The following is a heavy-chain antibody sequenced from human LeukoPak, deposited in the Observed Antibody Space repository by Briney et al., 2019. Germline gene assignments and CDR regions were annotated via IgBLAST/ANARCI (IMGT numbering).Heavy chain of an antibody. V-gene: IGHV3-74*01. CDR1: GFIFDDYA. D-gene: IGHD2/OR15-2a*01. CDR2: INSDGRSA. Sequence: TGGSLRLSCAASGFIFDDYAMHWVRQAPGKGLVWVSRINSDGRSAVYADSVKGRFTISRDNAKNTLYLQMDSLRAEDTAVYYCTRVSTTDDYWGQGTLVTVSS. J-gene: IGHJ4*02. CDR3: TRVSTTDDY.